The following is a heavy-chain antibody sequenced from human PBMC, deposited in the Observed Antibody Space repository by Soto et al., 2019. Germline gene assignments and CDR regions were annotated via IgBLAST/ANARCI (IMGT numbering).Heavy chain of an antibody. CDR2: ISGSGCST. D-gene: IGHD6-6*01. CDR3: AKDTRGRGIAARPHYYYGMEG. Sequence: GESLRLSCAASGFTFSSYAMSWVRQAPGKWLEWVSAISGSGCSTYYADSVKGLFTISRDNSKNTLYLKMKSLRAEDTDVYYCAKDTRGRGIAARPHYYYGMEGWGQGTTVTVSS. CDR1: GFTFSSYA. J-gene: IGHJ6*02. V-gene: IGHV3-23*01.